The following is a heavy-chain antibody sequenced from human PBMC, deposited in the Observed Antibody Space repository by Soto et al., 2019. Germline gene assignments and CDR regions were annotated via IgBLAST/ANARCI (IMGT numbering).Heavy chain of an antibody. CDR1: GFTFNSYA. V-gene: IGHV3-23*01. CDR3: ARLPDLRWDFHYMDV. Sequence: EVHLLESGGGLVQPGGSLRLSCAASGFTFNSYAMIWVRQAPGKGLEWVSAISGSGGKTHTGDSVQGRFTISRDNAKNTVYLQMDSLRAEDTAVYYCARLPDLRWDFHYMDVWGKGTTVTVSS. CDR2: ISGSGGKT. D-gene: IGHD1-26*01. J-gene: IGHJ6*03.